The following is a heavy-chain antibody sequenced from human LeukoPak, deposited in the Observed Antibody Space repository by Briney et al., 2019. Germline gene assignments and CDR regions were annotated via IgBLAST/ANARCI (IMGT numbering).Heavy chain of an antibody. CDR2: IYSGGST. Sequence: PGGSLRLSCAASGFTVSSNYMSWVRQAPGKGLEWVSVIYSGGSTYYADSVKGRFTISRDNSKNTLYLQMNSLRAEDTAVYNCARVHNYYDSSGYEINWFDPWGQGTLVTVSS. D-gene: IGHD3-22*01. V-gene: IGHV3-53*01. CDR3: ARVHNYYDSSGYEINWFDP. J-gene: IGHJ5*02. CDR1: GFTVSSNY.